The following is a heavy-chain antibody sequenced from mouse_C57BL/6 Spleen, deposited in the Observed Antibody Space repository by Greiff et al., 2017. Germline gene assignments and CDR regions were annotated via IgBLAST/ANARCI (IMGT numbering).Heavy chain of an antibody. CDR2: ISYDGSN. V-gene: IGHV3-6*01. CDR3: ARWFAY. J-gene: IGHJ3*01. Sequence: DVKLQESGPGLVKPSQSLSLTCSVTGYSITSGYYWNWIRQFPGNKLEWMGYISYDGSNNYNPSLKNRISITRDPSKNQFFLKLNSVTTEDTATYYCARWFAYWGQGTLVTVSA. CDR1: GYSITSGYY.